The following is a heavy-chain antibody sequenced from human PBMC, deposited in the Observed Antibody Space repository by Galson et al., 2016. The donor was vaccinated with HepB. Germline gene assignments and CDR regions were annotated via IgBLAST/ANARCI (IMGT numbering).Heavy chain of an antibody. CDR2: ISASGVT. CDR3: AKDAIGMVIGWLDP. J-gene: IGHJ5*02. V-gene: IGHV3-23*01. D-gene: IGHD3-3*01. Sequence: SLRLSCAASGFRFTKFAMTWVRQAPGKGLEWVSGISASGVTYYADSVRGRFTVSRDDSKNTVFLQMKSLRADDTTLYYCAKDAIGMVIGWLDPWGKGTQVTVSS. CDR1: GFRFTKFA.